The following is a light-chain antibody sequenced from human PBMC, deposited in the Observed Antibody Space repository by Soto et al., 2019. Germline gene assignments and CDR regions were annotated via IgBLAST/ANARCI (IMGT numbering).Light chain of an antibody. CDR2: DVS. CDR1: SSDVGSYNF. CDR3: SSYTTSSTYV. Sequence: QSALTQPASVSGSPGQSITISCTRTSSDVGSYNFVSWYQQHPGEVPKLMIYDVSNRPSGVSSRFSGSKSGNTASLTISGLQAEDEADYYCSSYTTSSTYVFATGTKVTVL. J-gene: IGLJ1*01. V-gene: IGLV2-14*02.